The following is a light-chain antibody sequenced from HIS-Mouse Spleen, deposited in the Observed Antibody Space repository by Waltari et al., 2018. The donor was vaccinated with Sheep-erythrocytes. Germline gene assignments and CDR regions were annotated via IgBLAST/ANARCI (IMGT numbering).Light chain of an antibody. V-gene: IGLV3-21*02. Sequence: SYVLTQPPSVSVAPVQTARITCGGDNIGSKSVHWYQQKPAQAPVLVVYDDSNRPSGIPERFSGSNSGNTATLTISRVEAGDEADYYCQVWDSSSDHWVFGGGTKLTVL. CDR2: DDS. CDR1: NIGSKS. CDR3: QVWDSSSDHWV. J-gene: IGLJ3*02.